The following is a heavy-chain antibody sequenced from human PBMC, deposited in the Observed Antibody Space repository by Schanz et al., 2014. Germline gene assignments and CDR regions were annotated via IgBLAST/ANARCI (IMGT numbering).Heavy chain of an antibody. V-gene: IGHV1-8*01. Sequence: QVQLVHSGAEVKRPGASVKVSCKASGYTFTNNDINWVRQATGQGLEWMGWMNPNSGNTGYVQKFQGRVTMTRNTSISTAYMELNSLRSEDTAVYYCARGGYSSGWYERDIAHFDYWGQGTLVTVSS. CDR3: ARGGYSSGWYERDIAHFDY. CDR2: MNPNSGNT. D-gene: IGHD6-19*01. CDR1: GYTFTNND. J-gene: IGHJ4*02.